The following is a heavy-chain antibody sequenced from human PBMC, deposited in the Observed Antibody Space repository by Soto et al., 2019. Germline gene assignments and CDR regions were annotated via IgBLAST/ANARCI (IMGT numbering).Heavy chain of an antibody. D-gene: IGHD4-17*01. Sequence: PSETLSLTCAVSGDSISSSNWWSWVRQPPGKGLEWIGEIYDSENTNYNPSLKSRVTISVDKSKNQFSLKLTSVTAADTAVYYCARSRGVTNTRRPYYFHSWGQGTLVTVSS. CDR1: GDSISSSNW. J-gene: IGHJ4*02. CDR3: ARSRGVTNTRRPYYFHS. CDR2: IYDSENT. V-gene: IGHV4-4*02.